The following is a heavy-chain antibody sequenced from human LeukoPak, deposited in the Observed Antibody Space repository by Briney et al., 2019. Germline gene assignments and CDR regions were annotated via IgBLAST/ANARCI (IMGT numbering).Heavy chain of an antibody. CDR3: ARVAYDYVWGSYRLDWFDP. D-gene: IGHD3-16*02. CDR2: IIPILGIA. V-gene: IGHV1-69*04. CDR1: GGTFSSYA. Sequence: GSSVKVSCKASGGTFSSYAISWVRQAPGQGLEWMGRIIPILGIANYAQKFQGRVTITADKSTSTAYMELSSLRSEDTAVYYCARVAYDYVWGSYRLDWFDPWGQGTLVTVSS. J-gene: IGHJ5*02.